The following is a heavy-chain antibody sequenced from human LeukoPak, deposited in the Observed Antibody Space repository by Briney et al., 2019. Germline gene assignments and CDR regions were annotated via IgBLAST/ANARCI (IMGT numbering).Heavy chain of an antibody. V-gene: IGHV4-59*12. D-gene: IGHD6-6*01. CDR2: IYHSGST. CDR3: ARGVAARANFDY. CDR1: GGSISSYY. Sequence: PSETPSLTCTVSGGSISSYYWSWIRQPPGKGLEWIGYIYHSGSTYYNPSLKSRVTISVDRSKNQFSLKLSSVTAADTAVYYCARGVAARANFDYWGQGTLVTVSS. J-gene: IGHJ4*02.